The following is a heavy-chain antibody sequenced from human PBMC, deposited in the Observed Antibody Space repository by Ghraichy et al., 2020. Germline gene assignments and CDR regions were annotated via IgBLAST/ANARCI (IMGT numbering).Heavy chain of an antibody. CDR3: AREVVDTAMVDPFDY. CDR1: GYTFTGYY. V-gene: IGHV1-2*02. J-gene: IGHJ4*02. CDR2: INPNSGGT. Sequence: ASVKVSCKASGYTFTGYYMHWVRQAPGQGLEWMGWINPNSGGTNYAQKFQGRVTMTRDTSISTAYMELSRLRSDDTAVYYCAREVVDTAMVDPFDYWGQGTLVTVSS. D-gene: IGHD5-18*01.